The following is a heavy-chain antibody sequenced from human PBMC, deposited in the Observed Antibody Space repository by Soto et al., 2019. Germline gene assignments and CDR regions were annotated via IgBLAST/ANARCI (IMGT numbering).Heavy chain of an antibody. CDR3: TTRYYDFPGGMDV. CDR2: IKSKTDGGTT. D-gene: IGHD3-3*01. CDR1: GFTFSNAW. J-gene: IGHJ6*02. V-gene: IGHV3-15*01. Sequence: EVQLVESGGGLVKPGGSLRLSCAGSGFTFSNAWMSWVRQAPGKGLEWVGRIKSKTDGGTTDYAAPVKGRFTISRDDSKNTLYLQMNSLKTEDTAVYYCTTRYYDFPGGMDVWGQGTTVTVSS.